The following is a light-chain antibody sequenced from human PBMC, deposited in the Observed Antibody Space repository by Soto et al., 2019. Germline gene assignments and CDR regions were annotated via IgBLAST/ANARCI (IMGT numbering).Light chain of an antibody. Sequence: SYELTQPPSVLVSPGQTARISCSGDALAKQYTYWYQQKPGQAPVAVIYKDSERPSGIPERFSGSSSGTTVTLTISGVQAEDEADYYCQSADSSGTYGVFGGGTQLTVL. CDR3: QSADSSGTYGV. J-gene: IGLJ2*01. CDR1: ALAKQY. V-gene: IGLV3-25*02. CDR2: KDS.